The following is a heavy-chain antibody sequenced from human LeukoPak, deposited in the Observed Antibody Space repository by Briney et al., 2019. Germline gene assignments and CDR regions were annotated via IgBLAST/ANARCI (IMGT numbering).Heavy chain of an antibody. CDR1: GGSISSSSYY. CDR3: ARTEDFWSGYYLID. D-gene: IGHD3-3*01. CDR2: IYYSGST. J-gene: IGHJ4*02. V-gene: IGHV4-39*01. Sequence: SETLSLTCTVSGGSISSSSYYWGWIRQPPGKGLEWIGSIYYSGSTYYNPSLKSRVTISVDTSKNQFSLKLSSVTAADTAVYYCARTEDFWSGYYLIDWGQGTLVTVSS.